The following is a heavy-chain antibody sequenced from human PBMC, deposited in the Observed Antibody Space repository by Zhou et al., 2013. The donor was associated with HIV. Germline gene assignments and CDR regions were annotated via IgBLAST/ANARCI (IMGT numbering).Heavy chain of an antibody. Sequence: QVQLVQSGAEVKKPGSSVKVSCKVSGGTFNNHAISWVRQAPGQGLEWVGGVIPLLRTTNYAQKFQGRVTMTRDTSISTAYMELSRLRSDDTAMYYCSTSARGNWVRGVIPRGWGQGTLVIVSS. J-gene: IGHJ1*01. D-gene: IGHD3-10*01. CDR3: STSARGNWVRGVIPRG. V-gene: IGHV1-69*05. CDR2: VIPLLRTT. CDR1: GGTFNNHA.